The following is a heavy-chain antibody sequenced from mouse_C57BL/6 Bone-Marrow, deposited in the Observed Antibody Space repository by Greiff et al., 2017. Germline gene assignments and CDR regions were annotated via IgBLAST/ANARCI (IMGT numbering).Heavy chain of an antibody. Sequence: QVQLQQPGAELVMPGASVKLSCKASGYTFTSYWMHWVKQRPGQGLEWIGEIDPSDSYTNYNQKFKVKSTLTVDKSSSTAYMQLSSLTSEDSAVYYCARSGHYYGSSYGYFDVWGTGTTVTVSS. CDR1: GYTFTSYW. D-gene: IGHD1-1*01. CDR3: ARSGHYYGSSYGYFDV. CDR2: IDPSDSYT. J-gene: IGHJ1*03. V-gene: IGHV1-69*01.